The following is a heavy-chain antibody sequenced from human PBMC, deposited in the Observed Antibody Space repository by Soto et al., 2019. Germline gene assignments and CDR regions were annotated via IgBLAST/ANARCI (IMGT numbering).Heavy chain of an antibody. CDR3: ARSPRNYYALGSYSYFRH. Sequence: QVQLVQSGAEVKKPGASVKVSCKASGYTFTSYDISWVRQATGQGLEWMGWMNPNNGNTDYAPKFQGRVTMTMNTSIGTAYMELSSLRSEDTAVYYCARSPRNYYALGSYSYFRHWGPGTLVTVSS. J-gene: IGHJ1*01. V-gene: IGHV1-8*01. CDR2: MNPNNGNT. D-gene: IGHD3-10*01. CDR1: GYTFTSYD.